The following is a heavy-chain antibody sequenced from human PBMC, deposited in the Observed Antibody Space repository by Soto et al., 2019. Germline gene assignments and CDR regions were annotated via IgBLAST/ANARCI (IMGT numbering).Heavy chain of an antibody. CDR2: ILPIFGTP. V-gene: IGHV1-69*13. Sequence: SVKVSCKASGETFRSYAFSWVRQAPGQGLEWMGGILPIFGTPNYAQKFQGRVTITADESTGTAYMELSSLRSDDTAVYYCARGASVELPLEPLHYYYAMDVWGQGTTVTVSS. CDR3: ARGASVELPLEPLHYYYAMDV. D-gene: IGHD1-7*01. J-gene: IGHJ6*02. CDR1: GETFRSYA.